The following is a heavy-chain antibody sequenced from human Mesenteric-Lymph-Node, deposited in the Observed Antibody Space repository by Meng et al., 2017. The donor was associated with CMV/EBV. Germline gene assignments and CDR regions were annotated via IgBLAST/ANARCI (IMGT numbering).Heavy chain of an antibody. CDR2: ISTSGGSI. CDR3: VKGATLGVTAPDY. J-gene: IGHJ4*02. D-gene: IGHD3-3*01. Sequence: GGSLRLSCAASGFTFSNYEMNWVRQAPGKGLEWLSYISTSGGSIYYADSVKGRFTISRDISQSMLYLQMNSLRAEDTAVYYCVKGATLGVTAPDYWGQGTLVTVSS. V-gene: IGHV3-48*03. CDR1: GFTFSNYE.